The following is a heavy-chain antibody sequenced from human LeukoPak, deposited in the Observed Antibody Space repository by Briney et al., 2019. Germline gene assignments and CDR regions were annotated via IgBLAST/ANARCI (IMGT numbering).Heavy chain of an antibody. CDR1: GFTFSSYS. D-gene: IGHD3-10*01. Sequence: GGSLRLSCAASGFTFSSYSMHWVRQAPGKGLEWVSYISSSSSTIYYADSVKGRFTISRDNAKNSLDLQMNSLRVEDTGIYYCVKVAKYYYGSETYYFFEHWGQGTPVTASS. V-gene: IGHV3-48*04. CDR2: ISSSSSTI. J-gene: IGHJ4*02. CDR3: VKVAKYYYGSETYYFFEH.